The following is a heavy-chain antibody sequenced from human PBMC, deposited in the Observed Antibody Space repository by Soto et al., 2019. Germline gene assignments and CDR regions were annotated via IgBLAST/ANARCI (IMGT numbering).Heavy chain of an antibody. D-gene: IGHD2-15*01. CDR3: ARGWDIVVVVAATRYGMDV. CDR2: ISYDGSNK. CDR1: GFTFSSYA. Sequence: GGSLRLSCAASGFTFSSYAMHWVRQAPGKGLEWVAVISYDGSNKYYADSVKGRFTISGDNSKNTLYLQMNSLRAEDTAVYYCARGWDIVVVVAATRYGMDVWGQGTTVTVSS. J-gene: IGHJ6*02. V-gene: IGHV3-30-3*01.